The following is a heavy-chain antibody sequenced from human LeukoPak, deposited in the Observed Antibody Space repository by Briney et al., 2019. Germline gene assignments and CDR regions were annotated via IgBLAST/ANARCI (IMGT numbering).Heavy chain of an antibody. CDR1: GYTFTGQD. CDR2: INPNTGGT. J-gene: IGHJ4*02. V-gene: IGHV1-2*02. CDR3: ASYPRYMSSPPFDY. D-gene: IGHD5-12*01. Sequence: GASVKVSCKASGYTFTGQDMHWVRQAPGQGLEWMGWINPNTGGTNHAQKFQGRVTMTRDTTISTAYMELNWLTSDDTAVYYCASYPRYMSSPPFDYWGQGTLVTVSS.